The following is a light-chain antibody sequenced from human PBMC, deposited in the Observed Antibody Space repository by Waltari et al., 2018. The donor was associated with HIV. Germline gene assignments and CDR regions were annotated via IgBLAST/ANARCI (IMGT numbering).Light chain of an antibody. CDR2: DND. Sequence: QSVLTQPPSVSAAPGQKVTISCSGSSSNIGINYVSWYRQLPGTAPKLLIYDNDKRPSGSPDRFSGSKSGTSATLGITGLQTGDEADYYCGTWDSSLSVWLFGGGTKLTVL. CDR1: SSNIGINY. CDR3: GTWDSSLSVWL. J-gene: IGLJ3*02. V-gene: IGLV1-51*01.